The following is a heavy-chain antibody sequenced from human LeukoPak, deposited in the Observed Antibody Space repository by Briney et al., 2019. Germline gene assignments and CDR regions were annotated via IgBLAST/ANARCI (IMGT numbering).Heavy chain of an antibody. D-gene: IGHD3-10*01. CDR3: AKVLRRTLLWFGESRFDY. V-gene: IGHV3-23*01. J-gene: IGHJ4*02. CDR1: GFTFSSYA. CDR2: ISGSGGST. Sequence: GGSLRLSCAASGFTFSSYAMSWVRQAPGKGLEWVSAISGSGGSTYYADSVKGRFTISRDNSKNTLYLQMNSLRAEDTAVYCCAKVLRRTLLWFGESRFDYWGQGTLVTVSS.